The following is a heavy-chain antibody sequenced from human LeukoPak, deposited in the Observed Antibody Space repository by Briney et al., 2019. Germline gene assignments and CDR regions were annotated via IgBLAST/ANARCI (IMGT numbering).Heavy chain of an antibody. V-gene: IGHV3-21*01. CDR3: ASNPPAAESY. CDR2: ISSSSSYI. D-gene: IGHD6-13*01. Sequence: PGGSLRLSCAASGFTFSSYSMNWVRQAPGKGLEWVSSISSSSSYIYYADSVKGRFTVSRDNAKNSLYLQMNSLRTEDTAVYYCASNPPAAESYWGQGTLVTVSS. CDR1: GFTFSSYS. J-gene: IGHJ4*02.